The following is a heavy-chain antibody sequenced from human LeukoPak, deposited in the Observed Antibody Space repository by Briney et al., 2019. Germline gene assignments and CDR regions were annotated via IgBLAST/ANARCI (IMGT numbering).Heavy chain of an antibody. CDR3: ARANLLYCSSSTCLFDY. D-gene: IGHD2-2*01. V-gene: IGHV1-2*02. CDR1: GYTFTDYY. J-gene: IGHJ4*02. Sequence: GASVNVSCKASGYTFTDYYMHWVRQAPGQGFEWMGWINPNDGDANYAQKFQGRVTMTRDTSISTAHMEVSRLRSDDTAVYYCARANLLYCSSSTCLFDYWGQGTLVTVPS. CDR2: INPNDGDA.